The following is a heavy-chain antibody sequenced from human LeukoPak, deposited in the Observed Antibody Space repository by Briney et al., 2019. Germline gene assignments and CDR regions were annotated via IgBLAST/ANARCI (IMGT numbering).Heavy chain of an antibody. Sequence: GGSLRLSCAASGFTFSSYAMSWVRQAPGKGLEWVSAISGSGGSTYYADSVKGRFTISRDNSKNTLYLQMNSLRAEDTAVYYCAKRADIVVVPAAIGDYWGQGTIVTVSS. CDR2: ISGSGGST. CDR1: GFTFSSYA. D-gene: IGHD2-2*02. J-gene: IGHJ4*02. CDR3: AKRADIVVVPAAIGDY. V-gene: IGHV3-23*01.